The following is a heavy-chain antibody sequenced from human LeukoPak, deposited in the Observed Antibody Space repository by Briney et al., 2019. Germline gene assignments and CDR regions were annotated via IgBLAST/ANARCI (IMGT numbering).Heavy chain of an antibody. CDR1: GFTFSSYE. J-gene: IGHJ6*04. D-gene: IGHD3-10*02. V-gene: IGHV3-48*03. CDR3: AELGITMIGGV. CDR2: ISSSGSTV. Sequence: GGSLRLSCAASGFTFSSYEMNWVRQAPGKGLEWVSYISSSGSTVYYADSVKGRFTISRDNAKNSLYLQMNSLRAEDTAVFYCAELGITMIGGVWGKGTTVTISS.